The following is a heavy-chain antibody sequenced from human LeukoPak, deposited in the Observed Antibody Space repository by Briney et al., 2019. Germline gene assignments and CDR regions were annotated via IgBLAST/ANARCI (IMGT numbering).Heavy chain of an antibody. CDR1: GGTFSSYA. D-gene: IGHD6-19*01. CDR3: ASSEYSSGWYGHYYYYGMDV. V-gene: IGHV1-69*13. CDR2: IIPIFGTA. J-gene: IGHJ6*02. Sequence: ASVKVSCKASGGTFSSYAISWVRQAPGQGLEWMGGIIPIFGTANYAQKFQGRVTITADESTSTVYMELSSLRSEDTAVYYCASSEYSSGWYGHYYYYGMDVWGQGTTVTVSS.